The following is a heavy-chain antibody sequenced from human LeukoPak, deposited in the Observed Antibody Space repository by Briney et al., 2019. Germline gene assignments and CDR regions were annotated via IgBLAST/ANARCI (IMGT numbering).Heavy chain of an antibody. CDR2: IYYSGST. CDR3: ARGARRYYFDY. J-gene: IGHJ4*02. V-gene: IGHV4-59*01. CDR1: GGSISSYY. D-gene: IGHD5-24*01. Sequence: PSETLSLTCTVSGGSISSYYWSWIRQPPGKGLEWIGYIYYSGSTNYNPFLKSRVTISVDTSKNQFSLKLSSVTAADTAVYYCARGARRYYFDYWGQGTLVTVSS.